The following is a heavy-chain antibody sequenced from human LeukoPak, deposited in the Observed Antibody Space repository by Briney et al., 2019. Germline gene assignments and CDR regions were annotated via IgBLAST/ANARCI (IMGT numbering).Heavy chain of an antibody. J-gene: IGHJ4*02. V-gene: IGHV6-1*01. CDR2: TYYRSEWYN. D-gene: IGHD5-24*01. CDR3: ARDSEMATIGAPIY. CDR1: GDSVSRNSTA. Sequence: SQTLSLTCAIFGDSVSRNSTAWNWIRQSPSRGLEWLGRTYYRSEWYNDYAVSVKSRIAVNPDTSKNQFSLQLNSMTPEDTAVYYCARDSEMATIGAPIYWGLGTLVTVSS.